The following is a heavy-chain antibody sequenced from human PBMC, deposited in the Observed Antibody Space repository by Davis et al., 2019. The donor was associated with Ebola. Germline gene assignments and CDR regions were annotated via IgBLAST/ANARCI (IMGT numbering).Heavy chain of an antibody. CDR2: IIPIFGTT. J-gene: IGHJ5*02. CDR1: GGTFSSYA. D-gene: IGHD3-3*01. Sequence: SVKVSCKASGGTFSSYAISWVRQAPGQGLEWMGGIIPIFGTTNYAQKFQGRVTITADESTGTAYMELSSLRSEDTAVYYCARFYTIFGVTWGQGTLVTVSS. CDR3: ARFYTIFGVT. V-gene: IGHV1-69*13.